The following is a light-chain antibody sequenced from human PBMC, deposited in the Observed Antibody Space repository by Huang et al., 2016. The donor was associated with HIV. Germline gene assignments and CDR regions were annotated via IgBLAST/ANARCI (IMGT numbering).Light chain of an antibody. J-gene: IGKJ2*02. CDR2: EAS. CDR1: QDIKKY. V-gene: IGKV1-33*01. CDR3: QQYHNLPPSCA. Sequence: DIQMTQSPPSLSASVGDRVTITCQASQDIKKYLNWYQQKPGKAPQLLIYEASNLETGVPSRFSGGGSGTDFTFTISSLQPEDIGTYFCQQYHNLPPSCAFGQGTKLEIK.